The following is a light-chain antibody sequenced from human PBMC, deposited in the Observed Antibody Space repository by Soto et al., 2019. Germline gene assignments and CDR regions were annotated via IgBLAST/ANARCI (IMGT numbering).Light chain of an antibody. CDR2: GAS. J-gene: IGKJ1*01. CDR1: QSVSNKY. V-gene: IGKV3-20*01. Sequence: EIVLTQSPGTLSLSPGERATLSCRASQSVSNKYLAWYQQKPGQAPRLLIYGASNRATGIPDRFSGSGSGKVFTLTISRLDPEDFAVYYCQQYGSSGTFGQGTKVDIK. CDR3: QQYGSSGT.